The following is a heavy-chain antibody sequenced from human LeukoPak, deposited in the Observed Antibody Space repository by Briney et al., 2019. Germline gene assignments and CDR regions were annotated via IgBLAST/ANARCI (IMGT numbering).Heavy chain of an antibody. CDR3: AREAVAGIDY. D-gene: IGHD6-19*01. CDR1: GGSFSGYY. CDR2: INHSGST. Sequence: SETLSLTCAVYGGSFSGYYWSWIRQPPGKGLEWTEEINHSGSTNYNPSLKSRVTISVDTSKNQFSLKLSSVTAADTAVYYCAREAVAGIDYWGQGTLVTVSS. J-gene: IGHJ4*02. V-gene: IGHV4-34*01.